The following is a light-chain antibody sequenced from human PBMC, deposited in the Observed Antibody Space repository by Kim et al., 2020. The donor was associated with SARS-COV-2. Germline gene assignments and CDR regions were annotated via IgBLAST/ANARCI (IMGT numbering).Light chain of an antibody. Sequence: EIVMTQSPATLSVSPGERATLSCRASHSITTNLAWYQQKPGQAPRLLIYDASTRATGIPARFSGSGSGTEFTLTISSLQSEDFAVYYCQQYKYWPPWTFGQGTKVEIK. V-gene: IGKV3-15*01. CDR3: QQYKYWPPWT. CDR1: HSITTN. J-gene: IGKJ1*01. CDR2: DAS.